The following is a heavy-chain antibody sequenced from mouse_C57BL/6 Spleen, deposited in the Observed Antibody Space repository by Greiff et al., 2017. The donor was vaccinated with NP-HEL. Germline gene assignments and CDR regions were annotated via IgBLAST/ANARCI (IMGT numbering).Heavy chain of an antibody. CDR1: GYTFTSYW. CDR3: ASYSSGYNYFDY. Sequence: QVQLKQPGAELVKPGASVKLSCKASGYTFTSYWMHWVKQRPGQGLEWIGMIHPNSGSTNYNEKFKSKATLTVDKSSSTAYMQLSSLTSEDSAVYYCASYSSGYNYFDYWGQGTTLTVSS. CDR2: IHPNSGST. V-gene: IGHV1-64*01. J-gene: IGHJ2*01. D-gene: IGHD3-2*02.